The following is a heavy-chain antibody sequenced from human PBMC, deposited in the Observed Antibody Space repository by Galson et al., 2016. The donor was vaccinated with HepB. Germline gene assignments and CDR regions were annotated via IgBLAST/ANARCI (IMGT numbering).Heavy chain of an antibody. CDR1: GFTFSLYG. V-gene: IGHV3-33*01. CDR2: TWYDGSKK. D-gene: IGHD3-3*02. Sequence: SLRLSCAASGFTFSLYGMHWVRQAPGKGLEWVAVTWYDGSKKHYADSVKDRFTISRDNSKNTLYLQMNSLRAEDTAMYYCARDPRGKRAIFETYWGIDYWGQGTLVTVSS. CDR3: ARDPRGKRAIFETYWGIDY. J-gene: IGHJ4*02.